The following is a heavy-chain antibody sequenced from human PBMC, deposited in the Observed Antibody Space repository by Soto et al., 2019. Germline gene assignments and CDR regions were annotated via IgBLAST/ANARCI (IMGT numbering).Heavy chain of an antibody. D-gene: IGHD2-15*01. CDR1: GYTFTSYG. Sequence: QVQLVQSGAEVKKPGASVKVSCKASGYTFTSYGISWVRQAPGQGLEWMGWISAYNGNTNYAQKLQGRVTMTTDTSTSKAYMELRSLRSDDTDVYYCARDDRYATRNYGMDVWGQGTTVTVSS. V-gene: IGHV1-18*01. CDR3: ARDDRYATRNYGMDV. J-gene: IGHJ6*02. CDR2: ISAYNGNT.